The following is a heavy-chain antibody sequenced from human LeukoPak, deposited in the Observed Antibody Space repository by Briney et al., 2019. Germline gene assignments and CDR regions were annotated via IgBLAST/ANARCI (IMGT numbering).Heavy chain of an antibody. D-gene: IGHD3-10*01. V-gene: IGHV1-69*13. CDR2: IIPIFGTA. J-gene: IGHJ6*03. CDR1: GGTFSSYA. Sequence: ASVKVSRKASGGTFSSYAISWVRQATGQGREWMGGIIPIFGTANYAQKFQGRVTITADESTSTAYMELSSLRSEDTAVYYCARGNRGGITMVRGVIDYYYYMDVWGKGTTVTISS. CDR3: ARGNRGGITMVRGVIDYYYYMDV.